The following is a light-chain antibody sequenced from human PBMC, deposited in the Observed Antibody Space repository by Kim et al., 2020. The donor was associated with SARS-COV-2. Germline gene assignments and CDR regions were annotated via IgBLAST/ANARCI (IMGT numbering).Light chain of an antibody. Sequence: EIVMTQSPATLSVSPGERVTLSCRASQSVDSNLAWYQQKPGQAPRLLIYGASIRATDIPARFSGSGSGTEFTLIISSLQSEDFAVYYCQQYSHWPPYTFGQGTKVDIK. J-gene: IGKJ2*01. CDR2: GAS. CDR1: QSVDSN. CDR3: QQYSHWPPYT. V-gene: IGKV3-15*01.